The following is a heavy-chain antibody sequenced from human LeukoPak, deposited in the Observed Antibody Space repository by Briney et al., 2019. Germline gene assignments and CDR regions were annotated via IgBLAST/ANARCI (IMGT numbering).Heavy chain of an antibody. V-gene: IGHV4-61*02. CDR1: GGSISSGSYY. J-gene: IGHJ5*02. Sequence: SQTLSLTCTVSGGSISSGSYYWSWIRQPAGKGLEWIGRIYTSGSTNYNSSLKSRVTISVDTSKNQFSLKLSSVTAADTAVYYCARAPRTTGTTTIWFDPWGQGTLVTVSS. CDR3: ARAPRTTGTTTIWFDP. D-gene: IGHD1-1*01. CDR2: IYTSGST.